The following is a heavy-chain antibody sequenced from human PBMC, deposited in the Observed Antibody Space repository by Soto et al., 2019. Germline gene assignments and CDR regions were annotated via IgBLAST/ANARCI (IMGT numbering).Heavy chain of an antibody. CDR1: SASISSSSYT. V-gene: IGHV4-39*01. J-gene: IGHJ4*02. CDR3: ARGSYYYDSSGYYHD. CDR2: IYYSGIT. Sequence: PSETLSLTCTVSSASISSSSYTWGWIRQPPGKGLEWIGSIYYSGITYYNPSLNSRVTVSVDTSKNQFSLKLSSVTAADTAVYYCARGSYYYDSSGYYHDWGQGTLVTVSS. D-gene: IGHD3-22*01.